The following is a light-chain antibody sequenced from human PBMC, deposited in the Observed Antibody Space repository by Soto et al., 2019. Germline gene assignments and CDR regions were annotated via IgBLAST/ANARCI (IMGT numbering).Light chain of an antibody. CDR3: SSYTSSSTLLYV. V-gene: IGLV2-14*01. J-gene: IGLJ1*01. CDR2: DVS. Sequence: QSVLTQPASVSGSPGQSITISCTGTSSDVGGYNYVSCYQQHPGKAPKLMIYDVSNRPSGVSNRFSGSKSGNTASLTISGLQAEDEADYYCSSYTSSSTLLYVFGTGTKLTVL. CDR1: SSDVGGYNY.